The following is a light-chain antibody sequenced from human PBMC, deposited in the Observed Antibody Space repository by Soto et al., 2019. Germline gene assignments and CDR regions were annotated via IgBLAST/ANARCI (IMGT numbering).Light chain of an antibody. J-gene: IGLJ2*01. CDR3: SSYAGSNNLL. CDR1: SSDVGGYNY. V-gene: IGLV2-8*01. CDR2: EVS. Sequence: QSVLTQPPSASGSPGQSVTISCTGTSSDVGGYNYVSWYQQHPGKAPKLMIYEVSERPSGVPDRFSGSKSGNTASLTVSGLQAEDEADYYCSSYAGSNNLLFGGGTKVTVL.